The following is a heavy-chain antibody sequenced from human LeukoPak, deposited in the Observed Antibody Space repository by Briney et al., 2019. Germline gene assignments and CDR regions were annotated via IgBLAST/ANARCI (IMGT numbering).Heavy chain of an antibody. CDR3: VRERDYCTNGDCYYYFDY. CDR2: IRYDGSNK. CDR1: GFTFISYS. Sequence: PGGSLRLSCAASGFTFISYSMHWVRQAPGKGLEWVAFIRYDGSNKYYADSVKGRFTISRDNARNSLSLQMNSLRDEDTAIYFCVRERDYCTNGDCYYYFDYGGQGTLVAVSS. J-gene: IGHJ4*02. D-gene: IGHD2-8*01. V-gene: IGHV3-30*02.